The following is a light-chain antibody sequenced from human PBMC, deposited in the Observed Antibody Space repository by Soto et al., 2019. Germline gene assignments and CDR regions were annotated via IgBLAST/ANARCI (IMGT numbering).Light chain of an antibody. V-gene: IGKV3-20*01. CDR1: QSAGNF. CDR2: GAS. CDR3: QQYENSPIT. Sequence: EIVMAQSPATLSGSPGETASLSCRASQSAGNFLAWYQQKPGQAPRLLIYGASSRATGIPDRFSGTGSETDFTLTINRLEPEDFAVYYCQQYENSPITFGQGTRLEIK. J-gene: IGKJ5*01.